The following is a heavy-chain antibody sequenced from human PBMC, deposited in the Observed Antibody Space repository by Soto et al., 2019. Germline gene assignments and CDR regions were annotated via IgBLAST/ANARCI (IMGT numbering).Heavy chain of an antibody. CDR3: ARGGGYCSSTSCHNWFDP. Sequence: SVKVSCKASGGTFSSYAISWVRQAPGQGLEWMGGIIPIFGTANCAQKFQGRVTITADESTSTAYMELSSLRSEDTAVYYCARGGGYCSSTSCHNWFDPWGQGTLVTVSS. CDR2: IIPIFGTA. J-gene: IGHJ5*02. V-gene: IGHV1-69*13. CDR1: GGTFSSYA. D-gene: IGHD2-2*01.